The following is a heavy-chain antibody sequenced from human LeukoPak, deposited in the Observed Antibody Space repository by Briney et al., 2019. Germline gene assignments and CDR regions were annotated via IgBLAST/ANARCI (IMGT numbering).Heavy chain of an antibody. Sequence: GGSLRLSCAASGFTFSSYGMHWVRQAPGKGLEWVAVISYDGSNKYYADSVKGRFTISRDNSKNTLYLQMNSLRAEDTAVYYCAKDQKGLYGSGSPWWAYYYGMDVWGQGTTVTVSS. CDR3: AKDQKGLYGSGSPWWAYYYGMDV. J-gene: IGHJ6*02. CDR2: ISYDGSNK. D-gene: IGHD3-10*01. CDR1: GFTFSSYG. V-gene: IGHV3-30*18.